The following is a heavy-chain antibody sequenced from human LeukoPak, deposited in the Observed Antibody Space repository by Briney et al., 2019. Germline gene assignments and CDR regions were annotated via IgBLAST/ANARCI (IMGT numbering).Heavy chain of an antibody. Sequence: SETLSLTCDVSGYSISRGYYWGWIRQPPGKGLEWIGSIYHSGSTYYNPSLKTRVTISIDTSKNQFALKLRSVTAADTAVYYCGRNSVLTMYPISEEGWFDPWGQGTLVTVSS. V-gene: IGHV4-38-2*01. CDR3: GRNSVLTMYPISEEGWFDP. CDR2: IYHSGST. CDR1: GYSISRGYY. J-gene: IGHJ5*02. D-gene: IGHD2-8*01.